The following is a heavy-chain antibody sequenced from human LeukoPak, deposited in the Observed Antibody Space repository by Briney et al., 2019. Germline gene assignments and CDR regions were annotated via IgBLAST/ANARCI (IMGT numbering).Heavy chain of an antibody. V-gene: IGHV1-18*01. CDR1: GYTFTSYG. CDR2: ISAYNGNT. J-gene: IGHJ4*02. CDR3: ARDRSYYDSSGYYIIDY. D-gene: IGHD3-22*01. Sequence: ASVKVSCKASGYTFTSYGISWVRQAPGQGLEWMGWISAYNGNTNYAQKLQGRVTMTTDTSTSTAYMELRSLRSDDTAVYYCARDRSYYDSSGYYIIDYWGQGTLVTVSS.